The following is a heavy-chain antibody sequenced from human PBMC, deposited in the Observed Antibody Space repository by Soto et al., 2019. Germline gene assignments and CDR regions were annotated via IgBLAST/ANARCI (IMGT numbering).Heavy chain of an antibody. CDR2: IHAGGDV. D-gene: IGHD6-6*01. CDR1: GASIRDYY. CDR3: ARNRDDYSSPYNWFDP. Sequence: SETLSLTCTVSGASIRDYYWSWMRQAAGKGLEWIGRIHAGGDVVYNPSVKSRLTLSTDTSKNQFSLWLTSVSAADTAVYYCARNRDDYSSPYNWFDPWGQGISVTVSS. J-gene: IGHJ5*02. V-gene: IGHV4-4*07.